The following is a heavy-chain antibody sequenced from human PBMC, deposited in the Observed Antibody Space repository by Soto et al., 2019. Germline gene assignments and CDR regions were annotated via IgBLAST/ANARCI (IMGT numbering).Heavy chain of an antibody. CDR1: GFIFSHYA. Sequence: HPGGSLRLSCAASGFIFSHYAMSWVRQAPGKGLEWVSGIGGGGDDINYADSVKGRFTISRDNSKNTLFLQMNSLRVEDTAVYYCAKDAVPRNDLWDYFEFGGQGTLVTVSS. J-gene: IGHJ4*02. CDR3: AKDAVPRNDLWDYFEF. D-gene: IGHD1-1*01. V-gene: IGHV3-23*01. CDR2: IGGGGDDI.